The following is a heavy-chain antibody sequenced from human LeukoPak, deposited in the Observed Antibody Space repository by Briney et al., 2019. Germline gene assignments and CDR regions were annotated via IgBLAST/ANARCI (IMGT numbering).Heavy chain of an antibody. CDR3: ARGGREWLQLAYYFDY. J-gene: IGHJ4*02. V-gene: IGHV1-2*02. CDR2: INPNSGGT. D-gene: IGHD5-24*01. CDR1: GYTFTGYY. Sequence: ASVKVSCKASGYTFTGYYMHWVRQAPGQGLEWMGWINPNSGGTNYAQKFQGRVTMTRDTSISTAYMELSRLRSDDTAVYYCARGGREWLQLAYYFDYWGQGTLVTVSS.